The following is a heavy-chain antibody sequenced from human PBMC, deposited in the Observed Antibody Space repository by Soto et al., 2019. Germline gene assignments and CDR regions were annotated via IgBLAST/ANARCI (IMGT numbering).Heavy chain of an antibody. D-gene: IGHD6-19*01. V-gene: IGHV3-23*01. CDR3: AEDCRRLAVAGSAFDS. CDR2: ISGSGGHS. J-gene: IGHJ4*02. CDR1: GFTFNDYA. Sequence: GGSLRLSCAASGFTFNDYAMAWVRQAPGKGLEWVSSISGSGGHSSYADSVRGRFTISRDNVNSILSLDMSDLSAEDTAVYYCAEDCRRLAVAGSAFDSWGQGTLVTVSS.